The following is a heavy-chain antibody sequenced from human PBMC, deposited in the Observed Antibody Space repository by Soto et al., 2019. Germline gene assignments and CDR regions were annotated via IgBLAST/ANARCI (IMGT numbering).Heavy chain of an antibody. Sequence: QLVESGGGLVQPGGSLTLSCAASGFTFSSSWMHWVRQAPGKGLVWVSRINSDESRTNYADSVKGRFTISRDNAKNTLYLQMNSLSAEDTALYYCARGPTGWYGYDYWGQGTLVTVSS. V-gene: IGHV3-74*01. J-gene: IGHJ4*02. CDR3: ARGPTGWYGYDY. CDR2: INSDESRT. CDR1: GFTFSSSW. D-gene: IGHD6-19*01.